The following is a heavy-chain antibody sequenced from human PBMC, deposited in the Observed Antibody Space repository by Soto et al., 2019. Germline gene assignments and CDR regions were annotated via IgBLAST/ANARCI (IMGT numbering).Heavy chain of an antibody. CDR2: INLNNGKT. V-gene: IGHV1-18*04. CDR3: ARDPPGLYQFDY. CDR1: GYTYTRYG. J-gene: IGHJ4*02. Sequence: QVQLVESGAEVKKPGASVMVSCKASGYTYTRYGISWVRQAPGQGLEWMGWINLNNGKTDYQRRLQGRVTMTTDTSTTTVYMELRNLRPDDTAMYYCARDPPGLYQFDYWGQGTLVTVSS. D-gene: IGHD3-16*02.